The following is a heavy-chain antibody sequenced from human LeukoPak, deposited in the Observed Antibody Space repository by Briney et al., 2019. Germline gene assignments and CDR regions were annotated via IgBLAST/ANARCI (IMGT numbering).Heavy chain of an antibody. V-gene: IGHV5-51*01. D-gene: IGHD2-2*01. Sequence: GEPLKISCKVSGYSFTSHWIGWVRQMPGKGLEWMGVIFLGDSDARYSPSFQGQVTISSDKSISTAYLQWSSLKASDTAMYYCAREIVVPSAMRAFDYWGQGTLVTVSS. CDR3: AREIVVPSAMRAFDY. CDR2: IFLGDSDA. CDR1: GYSFTSHW. J-gene: IGHJ4*02.